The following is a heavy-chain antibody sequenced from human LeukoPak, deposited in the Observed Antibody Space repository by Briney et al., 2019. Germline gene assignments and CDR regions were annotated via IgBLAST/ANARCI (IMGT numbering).Heavy chain of an antibody. CDR2: ICSGGST. V-gene: IGHV3-53*01. CDR1: GLTVSSTY. Sequence: HPGGSLTPVCAAYGLTVSSTYMSCARQARGGGLGWVPVICSGGSTYYAESVKGRFSISRDNTKNTLYLQMNSLRAEDTAAYYCARDLGYSYGWDYFDYGGEGPLVAVSA. D-gene: IGHD5-18*01. CDR3: ARDLGYSYGWDYFDY. J-gene: IGHJ4*02.